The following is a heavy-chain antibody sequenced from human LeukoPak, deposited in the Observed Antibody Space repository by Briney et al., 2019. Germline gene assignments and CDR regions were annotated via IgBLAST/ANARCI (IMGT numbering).Heavy chain of an antibody. D-gene: IGHD5-18*01. Sequence: GGSLRLSCAASGFTFSSYAMSWVRQAPGKGLEWVSSISGSGSSTYYADSVKGRFTISRDNSKNTLYLQMNSLRAEDTAVYYCAKYGHTAPHLDYWGQGTLVTVSS. CDR2: ISGSGSST. CDR1: GFTFSSYA. CDR3: AKYGHTAPHLDY. J-gene: IGHJ4*02. V-gene: IGHV3-23*01.